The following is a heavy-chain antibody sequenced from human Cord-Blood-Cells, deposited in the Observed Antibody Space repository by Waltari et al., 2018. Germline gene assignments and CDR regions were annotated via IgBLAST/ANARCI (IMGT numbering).Heavy chain of an antibody. CDR2: IYYSGST. CDR3: ARHGRGAFDAFDI. V-gene: IGHV4-39*01. CDR1: GAPITLRSYY. J-gene: IGHJ3*02. D-gene: IGHD1-26*01. Sequence: QLQLQESGPGRVKLSGTLSSTCTASGAPITLRSYYWGWFPQPPGKGLEWIGSIYYSGSTNYNPSLKSRVTISVDTSKNQFSLKLSSVTAADTAVYYCARHGRGAFDAFDIWGQGTMVTVSS.